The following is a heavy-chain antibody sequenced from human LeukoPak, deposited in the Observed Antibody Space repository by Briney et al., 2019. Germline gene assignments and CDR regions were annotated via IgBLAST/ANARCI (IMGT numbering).Heavy chain of an antibody. J-gene: IGHJ4*02. D-gene: IGHD3-10*01. Sequence: GGSLRLSCAASGFTFARNTMTWVRQAPGKGLEWVSSISGSGSDTYYADSVKGRFTISRDNSKNTLYLKVNGLRADDTAVYYCAREQNIRGVIIIVDSWGQGTLVTVSS. V-gene: IGHV3-23*01. CDR3: AREQNIRGVIIIVDS. CDR1: GFTFARNT. CDR2: ISGSGSDT.